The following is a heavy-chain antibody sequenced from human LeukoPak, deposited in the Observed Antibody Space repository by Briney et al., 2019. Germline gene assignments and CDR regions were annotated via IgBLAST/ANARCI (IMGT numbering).Heavy chain of an antibody. CDR3: ARGLGDYNTDWFPVSGY. V-gene: IGHV1-8*01. J-gene: IGHJ4*02. CDR1: GYTFTTYD. D-gene: IGHD3-9*01. Sequence: ASVKVSCKASGYTFTTYDMTWVRQATGQGLEWMGWMNPGSGDTAYAQKFQDRVTLTRDTSISTAYMELSSLESEDTAIYYCARGLGDYNTDWFPVSGYWGQGTLVTVSS. CDR2: MNPGSGDT.